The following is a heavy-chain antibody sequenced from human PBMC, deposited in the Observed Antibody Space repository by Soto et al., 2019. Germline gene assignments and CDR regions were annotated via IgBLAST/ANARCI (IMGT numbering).Heavy chain of an antibody. V-gene: IGHV3-23*01. CDR2: ISGSGGST. J-gene: IGHJ5*02. CDR1: GFTFSSYA. D-gene: IGHD1-1*01. Sequence: PGGSLRLSCAASGFTFSSYAMSWVRQAPGKGLEWVSAISGSGGSTYYADSVKGRFTISRDNSKNTLYLQMNSLRAEDTAVYYCAQDRRLVTTRGNWFDPWGQGTLVTVSS. CDR3: AQDRRLVTTRGNWFDP.